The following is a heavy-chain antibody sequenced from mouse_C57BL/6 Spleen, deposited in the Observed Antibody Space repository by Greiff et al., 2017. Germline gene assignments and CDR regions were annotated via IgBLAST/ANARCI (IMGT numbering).Heavy chain of an antibody. D-gene: IGHD1-1*01. J-gene: IGHJ2*01. CDR3: AREGAYYGSSYIDY. Sequence: VQLQQPGAELVRPGSSVKLSCKASGYTFTSYWMDWVKQGPGQGLEWIGNIYPSDSETHYNQKFKDKATLTVDKSSSTAYMQLSSLTSEDSAVYYCAREGAYYGSSYIDYWGQGTTLTVSS. V-gene: IGHV1-61*01. CDR2: IYPSDSET. CDR1: GYTFTSYW.